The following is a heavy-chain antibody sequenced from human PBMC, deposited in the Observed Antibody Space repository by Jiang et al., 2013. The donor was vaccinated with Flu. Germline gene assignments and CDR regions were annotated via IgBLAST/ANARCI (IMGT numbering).Heavy chain of an antibody. CDR1: GYTFIDYY. D-gene: IGHD3-10*01. CDR2: MNPLTGGT. V-gene: IGHV1-2*02. J-gene: IGHJ4*02. Sequence: GAEVKKPGASVRVSCTASGYTFIDYYIHWIRMAPGQGLEWMGWMNPLTGGTNYAQKFQGRVAMTRDTSITTAYMELRRLKSDDTAFYFCARWGGSGPYYGTNYFDYWGPGTLVTVSS. CDR3: ARWGGSGPYYGTNYFDY.